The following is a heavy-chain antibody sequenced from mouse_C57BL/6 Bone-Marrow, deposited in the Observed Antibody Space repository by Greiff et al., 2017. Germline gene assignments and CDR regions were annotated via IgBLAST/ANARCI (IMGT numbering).Heavy chain of an antibody. D-gene: IGHD3-2*02. CDR2: IYPGSGNT. J-gene: IGHJ2*01. CDR3: ARRGSSGTFDY. V-gene: IGHV1-76*01. Sequence: VQRVESGAELVRPGASVKLSCKASGYTFTDYYINWVKQRPGQGLEWIARIYPGSGNTYYNEKFKGKATLTADKSSSTAYIQLSSLTSEDSAVYVGARRGSSGTFDYWGQGTTLTVSS. CDR1: GYTFTDYY.